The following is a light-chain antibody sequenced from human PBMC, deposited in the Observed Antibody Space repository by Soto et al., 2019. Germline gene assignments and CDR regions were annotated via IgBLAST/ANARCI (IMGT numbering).Light chain of an antibody. CDR3: CSYAGGFTWV. CDR2: DVS. V-gene: IGLV2-11*01. J-gene: IGLJ3*02. CDR1: SRDVGTYNY. Sequence: QSALTQPRSVSGSPGQSVTISCSGTSRDVGTYNYVSWYQQHSGNAPKLVIYDVSARPSGVPGRFSGSKSGNTASLTISGPQAEDEADYYCCSYAGGFTWVFGGGTQLTVL.